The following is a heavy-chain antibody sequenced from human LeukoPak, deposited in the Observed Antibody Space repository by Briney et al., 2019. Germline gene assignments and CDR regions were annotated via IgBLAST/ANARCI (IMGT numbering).Heavy chain of an antibody. V-gene: IGHV3-21*01. CDR1: GFTFSSYS. CDR3: ARVEASGYDYGAFDY. J-gene: IGHJ4*02. Sequence: PGGSLRLSCAASGFTFSSYSMNWVRQAPGKGLEWVSSISSSSSYIYYADSVKGRFTISRDNAKNSLYLQMSSLRADDTAVYYCARVEASGYDYGAFDYWGQGTLVTVSS. D-gene: IGHD5-12*01. CDR2: ISSSSSYI.